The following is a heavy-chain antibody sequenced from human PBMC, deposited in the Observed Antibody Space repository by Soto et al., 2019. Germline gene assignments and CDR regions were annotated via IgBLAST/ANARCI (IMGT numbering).Heavy chain of an antibody. CDR1: GFTFSSYG. J-gene: IGHJ6*02. Sequence: GGSLRLSCAASGFTFSSYGMHWFRQAPGKGLEWVAVISYDGSNKYYADSVKGRFTISRDNSKNTLYLQMNSLRAEDTAVYYCAKETRRVEQWLGDYYYGMDVWGQGTAVTVSS. CDR3: AKETRRVEQWLGDYYYGMDV. V-gene: IGHV3-30*18. CDR2: ISYDGSNK. D-gene: IGHD6-19*01.